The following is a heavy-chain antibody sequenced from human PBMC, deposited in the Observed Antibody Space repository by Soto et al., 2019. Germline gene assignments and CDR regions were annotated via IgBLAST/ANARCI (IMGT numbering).Heavy chain of an antibody. V-gene: IGHV4-31*03. CDR3: ARGRRYVTSWYWFDP. CDR1: GGSITSGDYY. D-gene: IGHD6-13*01. Sequence: PSETLSLTCTVSGGSITSGDYYWSWIRQHPEEGLQWIGYIYKSGSSSYNPSLKSRLAMSVDTSNNQFSLKLSSVTAADTAVYYCARGRRYVTSWYWFDPWGQGTLVTAPQ. J-gene: IGHJ5*02. CDR2: IYKSGSS.